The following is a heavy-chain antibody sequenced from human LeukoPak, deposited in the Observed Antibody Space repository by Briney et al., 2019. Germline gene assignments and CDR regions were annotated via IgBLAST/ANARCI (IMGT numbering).Heavy chain of an antibody. CDR1: SGPISSGDFY. J-gene: IGHJ4*02. V-gene: IGHV4-30-4*08. CDR3: ARLDVVVVPAADYFDY. Sequence: SQTLSLTCTVSSGPISSGDFYWSWIRQPPGKGLEWIGYIYYSGSTYYNPSLKSRVTISVDTSKNQFSLKLSSVTAADTAVYYCARLDVVVVPAADYFDYWGQGTLVTVSS. D-gene: IGHD2-2*03. CDR2: IYYSGST.